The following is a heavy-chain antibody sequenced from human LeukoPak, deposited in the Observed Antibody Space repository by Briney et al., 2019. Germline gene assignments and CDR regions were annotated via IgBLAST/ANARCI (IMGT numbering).Heavy chain of an antibody. Sequence: GGSLRLSCAVSGFTFSESWMSWLRQAPGKGLEWVANIKPDGSEEYYVDSVKGRFTISRDNAKNSLYLQMSNLRAEDTAVYFCARGGGLDVWGQGATVTVSS. V-gene: IGHV3-7*03. D-gene: IGHD3-16*01. CDR3: ARGGGLDV. CDR1: GFTFSESW. J-gene: IGHJ6*02. CDR2: IKPDGSEE.